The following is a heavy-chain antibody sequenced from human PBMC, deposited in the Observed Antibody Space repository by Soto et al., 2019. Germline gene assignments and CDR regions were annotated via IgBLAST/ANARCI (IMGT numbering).Heavy chain of an antibody. Sequence: SVKVSCKASGFTFTRSAMQWVRQARGQRLEWIGWIVVGSGNTNYAQKFQERVTITRDMSTSTAYMELSSLRSEDTAVYYCAAASGVAGLYYYYYMDVWGKGTTVTVSS. D-gene: IGHD6-19*01. CDR3: AAASGVAGLYYYYYMDV. CDR1: GFTFTRSA. V-gene: IGHV1-58*02. J-gene: IGHJ6*03. CDR2: IVVGSGNT.